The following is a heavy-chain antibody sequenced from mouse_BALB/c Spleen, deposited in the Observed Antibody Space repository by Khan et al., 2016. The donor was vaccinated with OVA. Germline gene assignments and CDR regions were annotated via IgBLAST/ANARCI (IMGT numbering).Heavy chain of an antibody. CDR3: ARRYYYGHWYFDV. D-gene: IGHD1-1*01. CDR2: ISYSGST. V-gene: IGHV3-2*02. J-gene: IGHJ1*01. Sequence: EVQLLESGPGLVKPSQSLSLTCTVTGYSITTDYAWNWIRQFPGNRLEWLGYISYSGSTNYNPSLKSRFSITRDTSKNQFFLQLNSVTTEDTATYYCARRYYYGHWYFDVWGAGTTVTVSS. CDR1: GYSITTDYA.